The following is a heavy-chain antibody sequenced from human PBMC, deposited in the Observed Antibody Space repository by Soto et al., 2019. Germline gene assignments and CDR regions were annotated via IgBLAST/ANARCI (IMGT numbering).Heavy chain of an antibody. D-gene: IGHD6-6*01. CDR2: VSSSGSTI. Sequence: GGSLRLSCAASGFTFSSYEMNWVRQAPGKGLEWVSYVSSSGSTIYYADSVKGRFTISRDNAKNSLYLQMNSLRAEDTAVYYCARDTKIEYEKSYYYYGMDVWGQGTTVTVSS. CDR1: GFTFSSYE. CDR3: ARDTKIEYEKSYYYYGMDV. V-gene: IGHV3-48*03. J-gene: IGHJ6*02.